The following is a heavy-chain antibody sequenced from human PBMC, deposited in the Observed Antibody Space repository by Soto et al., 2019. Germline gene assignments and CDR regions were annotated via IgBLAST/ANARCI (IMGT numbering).Heavy chain of an antibody. V-gene: IGHV1-46*03. J-gene: IGHJ4*02. Sequence: QVQLVQSGAEVKKPGASVKVSCKASGYTFTSYYMHWVRQAPGQGLEWMGIINPSGGSTSYAQKFQGRVTMTRDTSTRTVYMELSSLRSEDTAVYYCARVGSGYDLGYWGQGTLVTVSS. D-gene: IGHD5-12*01. CDR2: INPSGGST. CDR1: GYTFTSYY. CDR3: ARVGSGYDLGY.